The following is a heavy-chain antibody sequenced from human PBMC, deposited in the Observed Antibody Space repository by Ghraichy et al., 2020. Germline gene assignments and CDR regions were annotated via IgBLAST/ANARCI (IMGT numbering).Heavy chain of an antibody. D-gene: IGHD7-27*01. Sequence: SETLSLTCTVSGGSISSSSYYWGWIRQPPGKGLDWIGSIYYSGSTYYNPSLKSRVTISVDTSKNQFSLKLSSVTAADTAVYYCARLRLTGVYFDYWGQGTLVTVSS. J-gene: IGHJ4*02. CDR2: IYYSGST. CDR1: GGSISSSSYY. V-gene: IGHV4-39*01. CDR3: ARLRLTGVYFDY.